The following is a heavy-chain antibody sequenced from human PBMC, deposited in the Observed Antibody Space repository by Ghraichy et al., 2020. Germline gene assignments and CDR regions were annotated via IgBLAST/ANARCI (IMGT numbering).Heavy chain of an antibody. D-gene: IGHD3-3*01. CDR1: GGSISSSSYY. CDR2: IYYSGST. Sequence: SETLSLTCTVSGGSISSSSYYWGWIRQPPGKGLEWIGSIYYSGSTYYNPSLKSRVTISVDTSKNQFSLKLSSVTAADTAVYYCARHSRSNYDFWSGYYGPHDAFDIWGQGTMVTVSS. V-gene: IGHV4-39*01. J-gene: IGHJ3*02. CDR3: ARHSRSNYDFWSGYYGPHDAFDI.